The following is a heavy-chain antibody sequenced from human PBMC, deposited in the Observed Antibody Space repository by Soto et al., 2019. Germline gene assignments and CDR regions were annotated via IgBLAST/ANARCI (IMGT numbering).Heavy chain of an antibody. Sequence: SETLSLTCTVSGGSISSGDYYWSWIRQPPGKGLEWIGYIYYSGSTYYNPSLKSRVTISVDTSKNQFSLKLSSVTAADTAVYYCARAPPNCTNGVCCGFDYWGQGTLVTVSS. V-gene: IGHV4-30-4*01. D-gene: IGHD2-8*01. CDR2: IYYSGST. J-gene: IGHJ4*02. CDR3: ARAPPNCTNGVCCGFDY. CDR1: GGSISSGDYY.